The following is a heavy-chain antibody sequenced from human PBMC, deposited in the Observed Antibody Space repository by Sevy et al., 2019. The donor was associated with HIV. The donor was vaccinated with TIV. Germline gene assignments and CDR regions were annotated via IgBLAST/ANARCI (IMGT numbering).Heavy chain of an antibody. D-gene: IGHD6-13*01. Sequence: GGSLRLSCEGSGYTFSNYWMHWVRQAPGKGLEWVSRVKNDGSTAYADSVKGRFTISRDNAENTMSLQMNSLRVEDTALYYCVAANSWEDYWGQGTPVTVSS. CDR1: GYTFSNYW. CDR2: VKNDGST. CDR3: VAANSWEDY. V-gene: IGHV3-74*01. J-gene: IGHJ4*02.